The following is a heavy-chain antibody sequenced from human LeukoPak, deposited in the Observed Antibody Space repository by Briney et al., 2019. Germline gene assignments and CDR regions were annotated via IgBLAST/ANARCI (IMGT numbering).Heavy chain of an antibody. J-gene: IGHJ6*02. CDR2: IYSGGST. D-gene: IGHD6-13*01. CDR3: ARDSIAAAGTGINYYYYYGMDV. Sequence: GGSLRLSCVASGFTVSSNYMSWVRQAPGKGLEWVSVIYSGGSTDYADSVKGRFTISRDNSKNTLYLQMNSLRAEDTAMYYCARDSIAAAGTGINYYYYYGMDVWGQGTTVTVSS. CDR1: GFTVSSNY. V-gene: IGHV3-66*01.